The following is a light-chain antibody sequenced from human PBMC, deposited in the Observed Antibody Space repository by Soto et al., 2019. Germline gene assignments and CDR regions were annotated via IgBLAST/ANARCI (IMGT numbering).Light chain of an antibody. J-gene: IGKJ1*01. CDR1: QGVTSN. CDR3: QQHNNWPWT. Sequence: EIVMTQSPATLSVSPGERATLSCRASQGVTSNLAWYQQKPGQAPRLLIYGASTRATGIPARFSGSGSGTECTLTISSLQSEDFAVYYCQQHNNWPWTFGQGTKVEIK. V-gene: IGKV3-15*01. CDR2: GAS.